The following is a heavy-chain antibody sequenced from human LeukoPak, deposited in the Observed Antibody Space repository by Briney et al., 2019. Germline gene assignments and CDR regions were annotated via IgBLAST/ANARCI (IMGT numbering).Heavy chain of an antibody. CDR1: GFNFNNFA. Sequence: PGVSLRLSCAASGFNFNNFAMSWVRQAPGEGPEGLSAMTGPADTTYYAESVKGRFTISRDYYKSMVYLQMNSLRVEDTAIYYCAKGAEIDHWGQGTLVTVSS. CDR3: AKGAEIDH. J-gene: IGHJ4*02. V-gene: IGHV3-23*01. CDR2: MTGPADTT.